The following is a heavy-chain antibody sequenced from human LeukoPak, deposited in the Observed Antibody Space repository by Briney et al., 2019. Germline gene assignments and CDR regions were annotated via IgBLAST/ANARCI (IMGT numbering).Heavy chain of an antibody. CDR2: IWYDGSDK. CDR3: ARDFVGADGDIGMDV. J-gene: IGHJ6*02. D-gene: IGHD1-26*01. Sequence: GGSLRLSCAASGFTFNTYAMHWVRQAPGKGLEWVTIIWYDGSDKYYADSVRGRFAISRDNSKNTLYLQMSSLRAEDTAVYYCARDFVGADGDIGMDVWGQGTTVTVSS. V-gene: IGHV3-33*01. CDR1: GFTFNTYA.